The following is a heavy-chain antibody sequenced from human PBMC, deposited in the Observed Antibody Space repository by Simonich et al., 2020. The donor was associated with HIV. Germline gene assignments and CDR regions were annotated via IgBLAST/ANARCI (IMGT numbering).Heavy chain of an antibody. CDR3: ARLTAGGLGEYFQH. V-gene: IGHV4-34*01. CDR1: GGSFSGYY. J-gene: IGHJ1*01. CDR2: INHSGSN. D-gene: IGHD6-13*01. Sequence: QVQLQQWGAGLLKPSETLSLTCAVYGGSFSGYYWSWSRQPPGKGLGGIGEINHSGSNNYNPSLKSRVNISVDTSKNQFSLKLSSVTAADTAVYYCARLTAGGLGEYFQHWGQGTLVTVSS.